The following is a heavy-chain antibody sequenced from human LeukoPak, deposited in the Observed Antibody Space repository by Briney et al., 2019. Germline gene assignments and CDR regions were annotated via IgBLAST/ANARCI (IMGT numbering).Heavy chain of an antibody. CDR2: IGTAGDT. Sequence: GGSLRLSCAASGFTFSSYDMHWVRQITGKGLEWVSAIGTAGDTYYPGSVRSRFTVSRENARNSLYLQMNSLRAGDTAVYYCARGYSYSFECWGQGTLVTVSS. CDR3: ARGYSYSFEC. J-gene: IGHJ4*02. D-gene: IGHD5-18*01. V-gene: IGHV3-13*01. CDR1: GFTFSSYD.